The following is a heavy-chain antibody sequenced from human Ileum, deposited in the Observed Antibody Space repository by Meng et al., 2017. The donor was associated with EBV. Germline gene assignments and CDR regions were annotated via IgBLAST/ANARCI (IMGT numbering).Heavy chain of an antibody. Sequence: QRLASSQGMVNPSGTLPLPCTVSGDSISSDIWWSWFRQPPGKGLEWIGEVYHRGDTNYNPSLKSRVDISVAKSKNQFYLSLFSVTAADTAVYYCGRDQGRELINHWGQGTLVTVSS. CDR3: GRDQGRELINH. CDR2: VYHRGDT. CDR1: GDSISSDIW. D-gene: IGHD1-7*01. V-gene: IGHV4-4*02. J-gene: IGHJ4*02.